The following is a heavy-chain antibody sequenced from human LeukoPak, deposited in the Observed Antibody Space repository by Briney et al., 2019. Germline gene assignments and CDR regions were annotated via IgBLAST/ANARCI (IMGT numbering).Heavy chain of an antibody. V-gene: IGHV3-33*06. CDR1: GFTFSTHG. J-gene: IGHJ4*02. CDR2: IWYDGSKE. Sequence: GGSLRLSCAVSGFTFSTHGMHWVRQAPGKGLEWVAIIWYDGSKEYYADSVKGRFTISRDNSKNTLYLQMNRLRAEDTAVYYCAKDQSTAMVDYWGQGTLVTVSS. CDR3: AKDQSTAMVDY. D-gene: IGHD5-18*01.